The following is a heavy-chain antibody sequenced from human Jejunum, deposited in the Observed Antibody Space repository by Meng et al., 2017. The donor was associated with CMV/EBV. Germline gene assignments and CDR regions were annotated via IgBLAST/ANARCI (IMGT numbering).Heavy chain of an antibody. J-gene: IGHJ4*02. CDR2: ISGSGGSR. D-gene: IGHD2-15*01. V-gene: IGHV3-23*01. CDR3: AKERMLRDRYYFDY. CDR1: GVRFRSRE. Sequence: GVRFRSREMNWIRQAAGKGREWVSSISGSGGSRCCGDAVKERVTIYRDNYKNTLDLQMNRVRAEDAAVYYCAKERMLRDRYYFDYWGQGTLVTVSS.